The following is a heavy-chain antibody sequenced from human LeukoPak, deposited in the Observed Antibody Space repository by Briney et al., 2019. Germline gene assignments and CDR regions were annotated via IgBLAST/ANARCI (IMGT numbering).Heavy chain of an antibody. CDR3: ARGPRKLDHPGYFDY. CDR2: IIPIFGTA. V-gene: IGHV1-69*13. J-gene: IGHJ4*02. Sequence: SVKVSCKASGGTFSSYAISWVRQAPGQGLEWMGGIIPIFGTANYAQKFQGRVTITADESTSTAYMELSSLRSEDTAVYYCARGPRKLDHPGYFDYWGQGTLVTVSS. CDR1: GGTFSSYA. D-gene: IGHD1-14*01.